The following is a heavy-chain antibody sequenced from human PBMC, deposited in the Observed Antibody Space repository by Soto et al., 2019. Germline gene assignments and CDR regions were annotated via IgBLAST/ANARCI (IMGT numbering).Heavy chain of an antibody. V-gene: IGHV3-33*06. CDR2: VWFDGSRE. CDR1: GFIFSTYG. D-gene: IGHD5-18*01. J-gene: IGHJ4*02. Sequence: GGSLRLSCAASGFIFSTYGMHWVRQAPGKGLEWVAVVWFDGSREYYADSVKGRFTISRDNSKNTLYLQMNSLRAEDTAVYYYAKGGYNYGFLFDCWGQGTLVTVSS. CDR3: AKGGYNYGFLFDC.